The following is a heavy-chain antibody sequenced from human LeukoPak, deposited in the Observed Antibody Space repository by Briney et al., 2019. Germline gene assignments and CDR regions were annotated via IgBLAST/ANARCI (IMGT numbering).Heavy chain of an antibody. V-gene: IGHV4-61*02. Sequence: SETLSLTCTVSGGSISSGSYYWSWIRQPAGKGLEWIGRIYTSGSTNYNPSLKSRVTISVDTSKNQFSLKLSSVTAADTAVYYCARETTVTYYYYYYYMDVWGEGTTVTVSS. CDR1: GGSISSGSYY. J-gene: IGHJ6*03. CDR3: ARETTVTYYYYYYYMDV. CDR2: IYTSGST. D-gene: IGHD4-17*01.